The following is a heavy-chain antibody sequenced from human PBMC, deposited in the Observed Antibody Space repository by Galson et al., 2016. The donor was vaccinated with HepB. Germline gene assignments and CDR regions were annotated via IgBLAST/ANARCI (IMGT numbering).Heavy chain of an antibody. D-gene: IGHD2-21*01. V-gene: IGHV3-30*09. CDR3: AKELWLFRHPGVGYFDY. CDR2: ISYDGSNR. Sequence: SLRLSCAASGFTLNNYALNWVRQAPGEGLEWVALISYDGSNRYYGDPVRGRFAISRDTSKNTVYLQMNSLRAEDTAVYYCAKELWLFRHPGVGYFDYWGQGTLVTVSS. J-gene: IGHJ4*02. CDR1: GFTLNNYA.